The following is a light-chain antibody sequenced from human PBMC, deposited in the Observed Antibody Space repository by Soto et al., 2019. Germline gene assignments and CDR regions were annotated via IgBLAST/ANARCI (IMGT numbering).Light chain of an antibody. CDR2: EVS. V-gene: IGLV2-14*01. J-gene: IGLJ1*01. CDR3: SSYSSTSTLDV. CDR1: SSHVGGYNY. Sequence: QSALTQPASVSGSPGQSITISCTGTSSHVGGYNYVSWYQHHPGKAPKLMIYEVSNRPSGFSNRFSGSKSGNTASLTISGLQAEDEADYHCSSYSSTSTLDVFGTGTKLTVL.